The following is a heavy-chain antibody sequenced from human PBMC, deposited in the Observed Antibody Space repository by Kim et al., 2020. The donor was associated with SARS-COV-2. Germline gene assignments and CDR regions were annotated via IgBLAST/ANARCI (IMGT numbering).Heavy chain of an antibody. CDR2: ITDNGVTT. CDR3: ASVFPRSGSYVF. D-gene: IGHD1-26*01. Sequence: GGSLRLSCAGSGFTFRSYAMQWVRQAPGKGLEYVSAITDNGVTTFYADSVKGRFTISRDNSKNMVYLQMGSLRPEDTAVYYCASVFPRSGSYVFWGQGILVTVSS. J-gene: IGHJ4*02. CDR1: GFTFRSYA. V-gene: IGHV3-64*02.